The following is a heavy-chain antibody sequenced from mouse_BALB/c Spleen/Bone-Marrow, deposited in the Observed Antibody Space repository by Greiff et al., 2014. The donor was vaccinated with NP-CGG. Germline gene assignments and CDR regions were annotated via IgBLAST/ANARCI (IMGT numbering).Heavy chain of an antibody. CDR1: GFDIKDTY. D-gene: IGHD1-1*01. Sequence: EVQLVESGAELVKPGASVKLSCTASGFDIKDTYMHWVKQRPEQGLEWIGRIDPANGNTKYDPKFQGKATITADTSSNTAYLQLSSLTSEDTAVYYCARYYYGSNYFDYWGQGTTLTVSS. J-gene: IGHJ2*01. V-gene: IGHV14-3*02. CDR3: ARYYYGSNYFDY. CDR2: IDPANGNT.